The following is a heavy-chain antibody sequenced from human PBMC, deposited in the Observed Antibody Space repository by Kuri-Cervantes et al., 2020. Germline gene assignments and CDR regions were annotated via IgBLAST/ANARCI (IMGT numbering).Heavy chain of an antibody. Sequence: SETLSLTCSVSGDSMIYYYWSWIRQSAGKGLEWIGRIYPSGTTNYNPSLKGRVTISVDKSKKQFSLKLSSVTAADTAVYYCARNYGDYPHDAFDIWGQGTMVTVSS. CDR2: IYPSGTT. V-gene: IGHV4-4*07. J-gene: IGHJ3*02. CDR1: GDSMIYYY. D-gene: IGHD4-17*01. CDR3: ARNYGDYPHDAFDI.